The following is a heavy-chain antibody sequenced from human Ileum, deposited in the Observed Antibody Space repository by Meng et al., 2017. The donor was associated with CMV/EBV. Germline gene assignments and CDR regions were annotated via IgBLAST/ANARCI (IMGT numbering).Heavy chain of an antibody. J-gene: IGHJ4*02. CDR2: IYPTDSDT. CDR1: GYTFTNNW. V-gene: IGHV5-51*01. Sequence: KVSCKGSGYTFTNNWIGWVRQVPGKGLEWMGIIYPTDSDTRYSPSFQGQVTISADKSISTAYLQWNSLKASDTAMYYCARHGSPSGSYYWTLFDYWGQGTRVTVSS. D-gene: IGHD1-26*01. CDR3: ARHGSPSGSYYWTLFDY.